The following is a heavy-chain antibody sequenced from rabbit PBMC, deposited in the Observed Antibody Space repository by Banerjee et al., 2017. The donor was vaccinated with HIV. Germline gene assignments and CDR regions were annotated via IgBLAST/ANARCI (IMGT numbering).Heavy chain of an antibody. CDR1: GFDFSSNYY. V-gene: IGHV1S40*01. CDR2: IYAGSSGST. CDR3: ARGIPSNL. Sequence: QSLEESGGDLVKPGASLTLTCTASGFDFSSNYYMCWVRQAPGKGLEWIGCIYAGSSGSTYYASWAKGRFTISKTSSTTVTLQMTSLTAADTATYFCARGIPSNLWGQGTLVTVS. J-gene: IGHJ4*01.